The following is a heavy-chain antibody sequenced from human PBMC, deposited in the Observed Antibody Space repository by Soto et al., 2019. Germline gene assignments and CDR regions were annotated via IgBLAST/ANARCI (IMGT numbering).Heavy chain of an antibody. Sequence: PSETLSLTCAVSGGSISGGGFSWSWIRQPPGKGLEWIGYILHTGGTQYNPSLKSRVSMSVDKSKNQFSLKLSSVTAADTAVYYCARSDSSGYDAFDIWGQGTMVTVSS. D-gene: IGHD3-22*01. CDR1: GGSISGGGFS. V-gene: IGHV4-30-2*01. CDR3: ARSDSSGYDAFDI. J-gene: IGHJ3*02. CDR2: ILHTGGT.